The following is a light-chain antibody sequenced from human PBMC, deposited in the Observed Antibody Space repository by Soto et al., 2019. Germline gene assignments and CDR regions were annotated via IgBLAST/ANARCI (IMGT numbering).Light chain of an antibody. J-gene: IGLJ3*02. CDR2: DVS. CDR1: SSDVGGYNY. V-gene: IGLV2-14*01. CDR3: SSYTSSSTQV. Sequence: QSALTQPDSVSGSPGQSITISSTGTSSDVGGYNYVSWYQQNPGKAPKLMIYDVSNRPSGVSNRFSGSKSGNTASLTISGLQAEYEADYYCSSYTSSSTQVFGGGTKVTVL.